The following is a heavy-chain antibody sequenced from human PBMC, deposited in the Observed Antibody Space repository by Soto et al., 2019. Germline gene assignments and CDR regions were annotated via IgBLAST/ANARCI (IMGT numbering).Heavy chain of an antibody. V-gene: IGHV4-34*01. CDR1: GGSFSGYY. CDR3: ARGSLDYSNYPRRGNYYYGMDV. D-gene: IGHD4-4*01. J-gene: IGHJ6*02. CDR2: INHSGST. Sequence: SETLSLTCAVYGGSFSGYYWSWIRQPPGKGLEWIGEINHSGSTNYNPSLKSRVTISVDTSKNQFSLKLSSVTPADTAVYYCARGSLDYSNYPRRGNYYYGMDVWGQGTTVTVSS.